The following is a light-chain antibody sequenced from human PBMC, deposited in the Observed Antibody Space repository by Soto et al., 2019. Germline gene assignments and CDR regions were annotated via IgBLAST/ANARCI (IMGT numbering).Light chain of an antibody. V-gene: IGKV3-20*01. J-gene: IGKJ1*01. CDR1: QSVSSNS. CDR3: QHYGDSPPT. CDR2: GTS. Sequence: EIVLTQSPGTLSLSPGESATLSCRASQSVSSNSLAWYRRNPGQPPSLLIYGTSTRATDIPRRFSGSGSETDFTLTITRLDPEDFAVYFCQHYGDSPPTFGQGTKVEV.